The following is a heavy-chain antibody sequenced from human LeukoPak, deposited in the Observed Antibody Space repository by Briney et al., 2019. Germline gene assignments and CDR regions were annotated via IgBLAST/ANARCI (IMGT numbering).Heavy chain of an antibody. D-gene: IGHD4-17*01. CDR1: GGSISSGGYS. V-gene: IGHV4-30-2*01. Sequence: PSGTLSLTCAVSGGSISSGGYSWSWIRQPPGKGLEWIGYINHSGSTYYNPSLKSRVTISVDRSKNQFSLKLSSVTAADTAVYYCARGVGTTEDYWGQGTLVTVSS. CDR3: ARGVGTTEDY. CDR2: INHSGST. J-gene: IGHJ4*02.